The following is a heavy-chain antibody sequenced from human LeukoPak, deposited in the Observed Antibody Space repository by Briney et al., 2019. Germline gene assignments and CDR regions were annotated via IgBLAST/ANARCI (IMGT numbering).Heavy chain of an antibody. V-gene: IGHV3-30*18. CDR3: AKEIAESDDFDI. CDR1: GFTFSSYG. D-gene: IGHD2-15*01. J-gene: IGHJ3*02. Sequence: PGGSLRLSCAASGFTFSSYGMHWVRQAPGKGLEWVAVISYDGSNKYYADSVKGRFTISRDNSKNTLYLQMNSLRAEDTAVYYCAKEIAESDDFDIWGQGTMVTVSS. CDR2: ISYDGSNK.